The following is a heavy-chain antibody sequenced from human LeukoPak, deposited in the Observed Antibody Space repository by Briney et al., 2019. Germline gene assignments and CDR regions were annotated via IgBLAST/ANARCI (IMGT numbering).Heavy chain of an antibody. CDR2: IYYSGST. D-gene: IGHD2-2*01. Sequence: SETLSLTCTVSGGSISSYYWSWIRQPPGKGLEWIGYIYYSGSTNYNPSLKSRVTISVDKSKNQFSLKLTSVTAADTAVYYCVLMPGYWGQGTLVTVSS. V-gene: IGHV4-59*08. CDR1: GGSISSYY. CDR3: VLMPGY. J-gene: IGHJ4*02.